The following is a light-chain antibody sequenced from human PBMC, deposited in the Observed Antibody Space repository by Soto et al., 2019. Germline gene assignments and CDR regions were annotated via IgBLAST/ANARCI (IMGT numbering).Light chain of an antibody. CDR1: SSDVGSYNL. J-gene: IGLJ1*01. CDR3: CSYAGSYTYV. CDR2: ERS. V-gene: IGLV2-23*01. Sequence: QPVLTQPASVSGSPGQSITISCTGTSSDVGSYNLVSWYQQHPGKAPKLMIYERSKRPSGVSNRFSGSKSGNTASLTISGLQAEDEADYYCCSYAGSYTYVFGTGTKLTVL.